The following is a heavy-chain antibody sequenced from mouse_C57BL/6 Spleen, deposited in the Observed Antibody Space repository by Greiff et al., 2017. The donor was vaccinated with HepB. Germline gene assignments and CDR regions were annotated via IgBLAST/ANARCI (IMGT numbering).Heavy chain of an antibody. D-gene: IGHD3-2*02. Sequence: VQLQQSGAELAKPGASVKLSCKASGYTFTSYWMHWVKQRPGQGLEWIGYINPSSGYTKYNQKFKDKATLTADKSYSTAYMQLSSLKYEDSAVYYCARGDCSGYRAMDYWGQGTSVTVSS. J-gene: IGHJ4*01. CDR2: INPSSGYT. CDR1: GYTFTSYW. V-gene: IGHV1-7*01. CDR3: ARGDCSGYRAMDY.